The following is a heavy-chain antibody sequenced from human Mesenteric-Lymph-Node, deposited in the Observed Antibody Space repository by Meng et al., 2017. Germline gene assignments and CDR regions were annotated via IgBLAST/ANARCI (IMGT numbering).Heavy chain of an antibody. Sequence: SETLSLTCAVYGGSFSGYYWSWIRQPPGKGLEWIGEINHSGSTNYNPSLKSRVTISVDTSKNQFSLKLSSVTAADTAVYYCARVAQYYDFWSGTPYYFDYWGQGTLVTVSS. V-gene: IGHV4-34*01. CDR1: GGSFSGYY. D-gene: IGHD3-3*01. CDR3: ARVAQYYDFWSGTPYYFDY. J-gene: IGHJ4*02. CDR2: INHSGST.